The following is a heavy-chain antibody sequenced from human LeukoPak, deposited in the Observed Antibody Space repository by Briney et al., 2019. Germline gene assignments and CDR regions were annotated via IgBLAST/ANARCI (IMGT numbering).Heavy chain of an antibody. CDR3: ARGQFIYGTYNWFAP. D-gene: IGHD3-10*01. J-gene: IGHJ5*02. CDR1: GFTFSSHA. CDR2: ISFDGSNK. V-gene: IGHV3-30*04. Sequence: GGSLRLSCAASGFTFSSHAMHWVRQAPGKGLEWVAVISFDGSNKYYADSVKGRFTISRDNSRNTLYLQMNSLRAEDTAVYYCARGQFIYGTYNWFAPWGQGTLVTVSS.